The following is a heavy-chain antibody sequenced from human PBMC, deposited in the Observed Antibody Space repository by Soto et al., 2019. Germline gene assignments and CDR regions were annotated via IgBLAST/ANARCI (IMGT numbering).Heavy chain of an antibody. Sequence: PGGSLRLSCSASGFTFSSYAMHWVRQATGKGLEYVSAISSNGGSTYYADSVKGRCTISRDNSKNTLYLQMSSLRAEDTAVYYCVKRALSIVDTAIRYYYGMDVWGQGTTVTVSS. CDR3: VKRALSIVDTAIRYYYGMDV. V-gene: IGHV3-64D*08. D-gene: IGHD5-18*01. J-gene: IGHJ6*02. CDR2: ISSNGGST. CDR1: GFTFSSYA.